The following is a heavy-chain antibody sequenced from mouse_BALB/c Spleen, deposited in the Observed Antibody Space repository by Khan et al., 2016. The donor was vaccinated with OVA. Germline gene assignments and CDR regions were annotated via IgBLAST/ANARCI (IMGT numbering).Heavy chain of an antibody. CDR2: INPHNDGT. V-gene: IGHV1S136*01. D-gene: IGHD4-1*01. CDR1: GYTFTNYV. Sequence: VQLQQSGPELVKPGASVKMSCKASGYTFTNYVTHWVKQKPGQGLEWIGYINPHNDGTRFHEKFKGKATLTSDKSSSTAYMELSSLTSEDSAVYYCAREASNLDFSFAYWGQGTLVTVSA. CDR3: AREASNLDFSFAY. J-gene: IGHJ3*01.